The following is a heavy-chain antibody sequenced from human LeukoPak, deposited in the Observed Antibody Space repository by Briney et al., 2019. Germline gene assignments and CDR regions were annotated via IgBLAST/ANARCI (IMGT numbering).Heavy chain of an antibody. CDR2: IYPGDSDT. V-gene: IGHV5-51*01. CDR3: ARQGSAAGMGNWFDP. CDR1: GYSFTSYW. D-gene: IGHD6-13*01. Sequence: GEPLKISCKGSGYSFTSYWIGWVRQMPGKGLEWMGIIYPGDSDTRYSPSFQGQVTISADKSISTAYLQWSSLKASDTAMYYCARQGSAAGMGNWFDPWGQGTLVTVSS. J-gene: IGHJ5*02.